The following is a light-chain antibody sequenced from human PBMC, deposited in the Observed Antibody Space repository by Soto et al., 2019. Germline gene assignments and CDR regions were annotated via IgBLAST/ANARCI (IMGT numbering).Light chain of an antibody. CDR2: KGS. CDR3: CSYAGSSTYVV. Sequence: QSALTQPASVSGSPGQSITISCTGTSSDVGSYNLVSWYQQHPGKAPKLMIYKGSKRPSGVSNRFSGSKSGNTASLTISGLQAEDEADYHCCSYAGSSTYVVFGGGTKLTVL. V-gene: IGLV2-23*01. CDR1: SSDVGSYNL. J-gene: IGLJ2*01.